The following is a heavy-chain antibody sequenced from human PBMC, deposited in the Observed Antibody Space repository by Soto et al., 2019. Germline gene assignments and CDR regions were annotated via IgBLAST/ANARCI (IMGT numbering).Heavy chain of an antibody. J-gene: IGHJ6*02. V-gene: IGHV4-34*01. CDR1: GGYFSGYQ. D-gene: IGHD6-13*01. CDR3: ARGIAAAGSWAEGGMDV. Sequence: RSLNCVGCGGYFSGYQWGGMRPPPGKGMEWIGEINHSGSTNYNPSLKSRVTISVDTSNNQFSMQLRSVTAAETAVHYCARGIAAAGSWAEGGMDVWGQGTAV. CDR2: INHSGST.